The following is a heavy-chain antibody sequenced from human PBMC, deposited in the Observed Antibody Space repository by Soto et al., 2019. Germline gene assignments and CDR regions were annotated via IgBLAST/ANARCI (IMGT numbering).Heavy chain of an antibody. CDR2: IIPIDATV. Sequence: QVQLVQSGAEVKKPGSSVKVSCKASGGTFSNYALISWVRQAPGQGLEWMGGIIPIDATVNYAQKFQGRITITADESTPTAYMDLGSLRSEDTAVYYCARDLLGFGYTYGAVWGQGTTVTVSS. CDR3: ARDLLGFGYTYGAV. J-gene: IGHJ6*01. V-gene: IGHV1-69*12. CDR1: GGTFSNYA. D-gene: IGHD3-10*01.